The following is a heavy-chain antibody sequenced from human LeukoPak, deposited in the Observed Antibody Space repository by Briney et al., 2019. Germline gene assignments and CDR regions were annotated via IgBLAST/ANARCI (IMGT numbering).Heavy chain of an antibody. V-gene: IGHV3-30-3*01. CDR3: AREYSSSPDGYYYGMDV. J-gene: IGHJ6*02. Sequence: PGRSLRLSRAASGFTFSSYAMHWVRQAPGKGLEWVAVISYDGSNKYYADSVKGRFTISRDNSKNMLYLQMNSLRAEDTAVYYCAREYSSSPDGYYYGMDVWGQGTTVTVSS. CDR2: ISYDGSNK. CDR1: GFTFSSYA. D-gene: IGHD6-6*01.